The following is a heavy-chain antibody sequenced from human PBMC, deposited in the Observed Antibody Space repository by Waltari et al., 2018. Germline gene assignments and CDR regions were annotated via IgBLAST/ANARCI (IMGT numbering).Heavy chain of an antibody. Sequence: QVQLQESGPGLVKPSQTLSLTCTVSGGSISSGSYYWSWIRQPAGKGLEWIGRIYTSGSTNYNPSLKSRVTISVDTSKNQFSLKLSSVTAADTAVYYCARGWQQLPFGYWGQGTLVTVSS. CDR3: ARGWQQLPFGY. D-gene: IGHD6-13*01. J-gene: IGHJ4*02. CDR1: GGSISSGSYY. CDR2: IYTSGST. V-gene: IGHV4-61*02.